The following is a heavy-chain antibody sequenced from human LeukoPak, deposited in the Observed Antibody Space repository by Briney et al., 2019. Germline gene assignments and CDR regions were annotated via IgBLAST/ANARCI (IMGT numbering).Heavy chain of an antibody. Sequence: ASVKVSCKASGGTFSSYAMSWVRQAPGQGLEWMGGIIPIFGTANYAQKFQGRVTITTDESTSTAYMELSRLRSDDTAVYYCARGVVLRYLEWLLEPPDYWGQGTLVTVSS. D-gene: IGHD3-3*01. V-gene: IGHV1-69*05. CDR3: ARGVVLRYLEWLLEPPDY. J-gene: IGHJ4*02. CDR2: IIPIFGTA. CDR1: GGTFSSYA.